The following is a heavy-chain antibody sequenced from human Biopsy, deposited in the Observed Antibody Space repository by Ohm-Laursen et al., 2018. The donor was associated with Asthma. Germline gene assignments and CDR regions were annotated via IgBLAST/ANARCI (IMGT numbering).Heavy chain of an antibody. Sequence: SSVKVSCKASGDSFSNYAISWARQAPGQGLEWMGGLIPVLGTPDHAQMFEGRVTITAAESTSKAYMELSSLSSEDTAVYYCARGYSGSDRIVYYDAGLEVWGQGTTVTVSS. CDR3: ARGYSGSDRIVYYDAGLEV. CDR2: LIPVLGTP. V-gene: IGHV1-69*01. D-gene: IGHD5-12*01. CDR1: GDSFSNYA. J-gene: IGHJ6*02.